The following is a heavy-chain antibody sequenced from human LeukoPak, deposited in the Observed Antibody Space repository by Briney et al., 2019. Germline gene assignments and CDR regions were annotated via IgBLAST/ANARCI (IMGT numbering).Heavy chain of an antibody. CDR1: GGTFSSYA. D-gene: IGHD2-2*01. CDR2: IIPIFGTA. Sequence: GASVKVSCKASGGTFSSYAISWVRQAPGQGLEWMGGIIPIFGTANYAQKFQGRVTITADESTSTAYMELSSLRSEDTAVYYCARDLGYCSSTSCHGYYYYYMDVWGKGTTVTISS. J-gene: IGHJ6*03. V-gene: IGHV1-69*13. CDR3: ARDLGYCSSTSCHGYYYYYMDV.